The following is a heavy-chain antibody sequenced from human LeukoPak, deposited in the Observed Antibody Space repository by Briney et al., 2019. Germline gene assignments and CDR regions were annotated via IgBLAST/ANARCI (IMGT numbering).Heavy chain of an antibody. CDR3: ARGRVGQWLVDAFDI. J-gene: IGHJ3*02. Sequence: GGSLRLSCAASGFTFSSYSMNWVRQAPGKGLEWVSSISSSSIYIYYADSLKGRFTISRNNAKNSLYLHIDSLRAEDTAVYYCARGRVGQWLVDAFDIWGQGTMVTVSS. V-gene: IGHV3-21*01. CDR1: GFTFSSYS. CDR2: ISSSSIYI. D-gene: IGHD6-19*01.